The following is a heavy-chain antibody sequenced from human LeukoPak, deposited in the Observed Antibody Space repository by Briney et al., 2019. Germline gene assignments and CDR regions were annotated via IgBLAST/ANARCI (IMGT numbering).Heavy chain of an antibody. V-gene: IGHV3-7*01. CDR3: AKDKRRAYGDFDY. CDR1: GFTFSSYW. CDR2: IKQDGSEK. Sequence: PGGSLRLSCAASGFTFSSYWMSWVRQAPGKGLEWVANIKQDGSEKYYVDSVKGRFTISRDNAKNSLYLQMNSLRAEDTAVYYCAKDKRRAYGDFDYWGQGTLVTVSS. J-gene: IGHJ4*02. D-gene: IGHD4-17*01.